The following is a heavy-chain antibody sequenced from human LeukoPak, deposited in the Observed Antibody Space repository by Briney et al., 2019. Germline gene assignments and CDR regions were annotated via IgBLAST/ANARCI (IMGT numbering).Heavy chain of an antibody. V-gene: IGHV4-31*03. J-gene: IGHJ2*01. CDR2: IYYSGST. D-gene: IGHD4-23*01. CDR1: GGSISSDDYY. CDR3: ARSVVTLYWYFDL. Sequence: SQTLSLTCTVSGGSISSDDYYWSWIRQHPGKGLEWIAYIYYSGSTNYNPSLKSRVTISLDTSKNQFSLKLSSVTTADTAVYYCARSVVTLYWYFDLWGRGTLVTVSS.